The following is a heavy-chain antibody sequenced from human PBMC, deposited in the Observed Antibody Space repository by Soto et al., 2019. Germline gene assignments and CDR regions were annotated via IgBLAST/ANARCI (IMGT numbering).Heavy chain of an antibody. Sequence: QVQLQQWGAGLLKPSETLSLTCGVYAGSFSGYYWCWIRHPPGKGLEWIGEINHSGSTNYNPSLKGRVNISVDTSKIQFSLKLSAVTAAVTVVYYCAKGKRVLTAPRRSNWFEPWGQGTLVTVSS. CDR3: AKGKRVLTAPRRSNWFEP. D-gene: IGHD3-9*01. CDR2: INHSGST. CDR1: AGSFSGYY. J-gene: IGHJ5*02. V-gene: IGHV4-34*01.